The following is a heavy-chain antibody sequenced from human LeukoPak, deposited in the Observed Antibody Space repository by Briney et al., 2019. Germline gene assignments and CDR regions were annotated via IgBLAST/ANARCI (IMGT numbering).Heavy chain of an antibody. CDR1: GGSISSSNW. V-gene: IGHV4-4*02. CDR3: ARRRYIAVAGTKGYYFDY. D-gene: IGHD6-19*01. J-gene: IGHJ4*02. CDR2: IYHSGST. Sequence: SETLSLTCAVSGGSISSSNWWSWVRQPPGKGLEWIGEIYHSGSTNYNPSLKSRVTISVDTSKNQFSLKLSSVTAADTAVYYCARRRYIAVAGTKGYYFDYWGQGTLVTVSS.